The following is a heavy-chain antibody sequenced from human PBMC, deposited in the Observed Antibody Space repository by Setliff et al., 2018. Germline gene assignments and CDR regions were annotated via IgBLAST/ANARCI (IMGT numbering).Heavy chain of an antibody. Sequence: GASVKVSCKASGYTFINYEINWVRQATGQGLEWMGGMNPNNGNTGYAQKFQGRVTMTRNTSISTAYMELSSLRSEDTAVYYCARTYSSSWYYYYGMDVWGQGTTVTVSS. V-gene: IGHV1-8*02. CDR3: ARTYSSSWYYYYGMDV. J-gene: IGHJ6*02. CDR2: MNPNNGNT. CDR1: GYTFINYE. D-gene: IGHD6-13*01.